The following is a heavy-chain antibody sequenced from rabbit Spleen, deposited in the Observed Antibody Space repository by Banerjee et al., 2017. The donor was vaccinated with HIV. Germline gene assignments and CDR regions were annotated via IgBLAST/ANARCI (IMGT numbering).Heavy chain of an antibody. CDR3: ARDTASSFSSYGMDL. J-gene: IGHJ6*01. Sequence: QSLEESGGDLVKPGGTLTLTCTASGFSFSNKAVMCWVRQAPGKGLEWIACINAITGKAVYASWAKGRFTFSKTSSTTVTLQMTRLTAADTATYFCARDTASSFSSYGMDLWGPGTLVTVS. CDR1: GFSFSNKAV. D-gene: IGHD8-1*01. V-gene: IGHV1S40*01. CDR2: INAITGKA.